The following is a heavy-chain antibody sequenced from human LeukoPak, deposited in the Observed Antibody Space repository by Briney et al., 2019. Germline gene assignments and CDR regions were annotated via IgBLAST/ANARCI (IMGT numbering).Heavy chain of an antibody. CDR2: ISTYSGNT. V-gene: IGHV1-18*01. D-gene: IGHD3-22*01. CDR1: GFSXTTVG. CDR3: ARGYDSSSYLFY. J-gene: IGHJ4*02. Sequence: ASVKVSCKASGFSXTTVGITWVRQAPGQGLEWMGWISTYSGNTNYAQKFQGRVTMTTETSTTTAYMELRSLRSDDTAVYYCARGYDSSSYLFYWGQGTLVTVSS.